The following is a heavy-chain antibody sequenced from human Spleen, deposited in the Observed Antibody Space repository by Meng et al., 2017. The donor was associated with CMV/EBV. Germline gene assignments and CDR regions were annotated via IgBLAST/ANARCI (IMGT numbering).Heavy chain of an antibody. CDR1: GGSISSGDYY. Sequence: QVQLQESGPVLVKPSQTLSLTCTVSGGSISSGDYYWSWIRQPPGKGLEWIGEINHSGSTNYNPSLKSRVTISVDTSKNQFSLKLSSVTAADTAVYYCARVVRVAAAGHQPDYWGQGTLVTVSS. D-gene: IGHD6-13*01. V-gene: IGHV4-30-4*08. CDR2: INHSGST. J-gene: IGHJ4*02. CDR3: ARVVRVAAAGHQPDY.